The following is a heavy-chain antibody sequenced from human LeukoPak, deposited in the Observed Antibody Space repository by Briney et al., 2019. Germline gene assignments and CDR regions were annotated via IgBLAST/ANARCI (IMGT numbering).Heavy chain of an antibody. D-gene: IGHD3-22*01. CDR3: ARGSYYYDSSYFDY. V-gene: IGHV4-59*12. Sequence: SETLSLTCTVSGGSISSYYWSRIRQPPGKGLEWIGYIYYSGSTYYNPSLKSRVTISVDTSKNQFSLKLSSVTAADTAVYYCARGSYYYDSSYFDYWGQGTLVTVSS. J-gene: IGHJ4*02. CDR1: GGSISSYY. CDR2: IYYSGST.